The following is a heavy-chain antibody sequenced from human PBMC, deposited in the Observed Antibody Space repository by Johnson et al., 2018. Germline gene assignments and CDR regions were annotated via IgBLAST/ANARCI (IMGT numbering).Heavy chain of an antibody. CDR1: GFTFSSYA. CDR2: ISYDGSNK. Sequence: QVQLVESGGGVVQPGRSLRLSCAASGFTFSSYAMHWVRQAPGKGLEWVAVISYDGSNKYYADSVKGRFTISRDNSKNTLYLQMNSLGAEDTAVYYCAKGLGLLDSLDIWGQGTMVTVSS. V-gene: IGHV3-30-3*01. J-gene: IGHJ3*02. D-gene: IGHD1-26*01. CDR3: AKGLGLLDSLDI.